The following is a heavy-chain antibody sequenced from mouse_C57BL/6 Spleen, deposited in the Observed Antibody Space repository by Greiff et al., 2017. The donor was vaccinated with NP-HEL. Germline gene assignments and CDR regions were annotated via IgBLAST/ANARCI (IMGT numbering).Heavy chain of an antibody. CDR2: INPYNGGT. CDR3: ARGGLLRYFDV. CDR1: GYTFTDYY. J-gene: IGHJ1*03. Sequence: VQLHQSGPVLVKPGASVKMSCKASGYTFTDYYMNWVKQSHGKSLEWIGVINPYNGGTSYNQKFKGKATLTVDKSSSTAYMELNSLTSEDSAVYYCARGGLLRYFDVWGTGTTVTVSS. D-gene: IGHD2-3*01. V-gene: IGHV1-19*01.